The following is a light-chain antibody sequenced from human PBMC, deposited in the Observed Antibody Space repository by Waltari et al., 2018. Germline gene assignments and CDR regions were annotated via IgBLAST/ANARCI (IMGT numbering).Light chain of an antibody. CDR1: SSNIGAGYD. CDR2: GNS. CDR3: QSYDSSLSGPVV. V-gene: IGLV1-40*01. Sequence: QSVLTQPPSVSGAPGQRVTISCTGSSSNIGAGYDVHWYQQFPGTAPKLLIYGNSNRPSGFPDRFAGSRSGTSASLAITGLQAEDEADYYCQSYDSSLSGPVVFGGGTKLTVL. J-gene: IGLJ2*01.